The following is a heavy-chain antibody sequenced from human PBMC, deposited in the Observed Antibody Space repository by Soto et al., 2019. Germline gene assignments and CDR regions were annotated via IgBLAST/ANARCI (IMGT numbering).Heavy chain of an antibody. V-gene: IGHV4-31*03. Sequence: QVQLQESGPGLVKPSQTLSLTCTVSGGSISSGGYYWSWIRQHPGKGLEWIGYIDYSGSNYYNPSLKSRVTISGDTSKNQFSLKLSSVTAADTAVYYCATPYARRPWSEFDYWGQGTLVTVSS. J-gene: IGHJ4*02. CDR1: GGSISSGGYY. CDR2: IDYSGSN. D-gene: IGHD2-15*01. CDR3: ATPYARRPWSEFDY.